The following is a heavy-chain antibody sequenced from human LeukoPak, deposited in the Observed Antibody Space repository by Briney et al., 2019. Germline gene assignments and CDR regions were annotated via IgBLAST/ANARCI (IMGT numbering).Heavy chain of an antibody. V-gene: IGHV4-39*01. CDR2: IYYSGST. J-gene: IGHJ4*02. CDR1: GGSISSSSYY. CDR3: ARLGSPFSSSLHPDY. Sequence: SETLSLTCTVSGGSISSSSYYWGWIRQPPGKGLEWIGSIYYSGSTYYNPSLKSRVTISVDTSKNQFSLKLSSVTAADTAVYYCARLGSPFSSSLHPDYWGQGTLVTVSS. D-gene: IGHD3-10*01.